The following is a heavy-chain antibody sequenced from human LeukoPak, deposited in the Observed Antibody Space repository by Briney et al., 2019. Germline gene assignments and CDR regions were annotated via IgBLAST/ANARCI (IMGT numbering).Heavy chain of an antibody. CDR3: ARGGQWLALDY. D-gene: IGHD6-19*01. CDR2: IWYDGSNK. V-gene: IGHV3-33*01. Sequence: GGSLRLSCAASGFTFSSYGMHWVRQAPGKGLEWVAVIWYDGSNKYYADSVKGRFTISRDNSKNTLYLQMNSLRAEDTAVYYCARGGQWLALDYWGQGTLVTVSS. CDR1: GFTFSSYG. J-gene: IGHJ4*02.